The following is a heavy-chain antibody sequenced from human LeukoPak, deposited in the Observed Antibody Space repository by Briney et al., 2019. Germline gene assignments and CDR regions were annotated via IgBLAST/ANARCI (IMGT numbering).Heavy chain of an antibody. CDR1: GGTFSSYA. CDR2: IIPIFCTA. D-gene: IGHD3-3*01. CDR3: ARRDPSGYDDY. V-gene: IGHV1-69*13. Sequence: ASVKVSCKASGGTFSSYAISWVRQAPGQGLEWMGGIIPIFCTANCAQKFQGRVTITADESTSTAYMELSSLRSEDTAVYYCARRDPSGYDDYWGQGTLVTVSS. J-gene: IGHJ4*02.